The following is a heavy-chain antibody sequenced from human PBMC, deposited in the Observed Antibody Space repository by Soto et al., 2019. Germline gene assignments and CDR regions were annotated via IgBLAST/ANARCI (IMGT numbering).Heavy chain of an antibody. CDR1: GFTFTRYS. J-gene: IGHJ4*02. V-gene: IGHV3-21*06. CDR3: ARESEDLTSNFDY. Sequence: PGGSLRLSSAASGFTFTRYSMNWVRQAPGNGLEWVSSISSTTNYIYYGDSMKGRFTISRDNAKNSLYLEMNSLRAEDTAVYYCARESEDLTSNFDYWGQGTLVTVSS. CDR2: ISSTTNYI.